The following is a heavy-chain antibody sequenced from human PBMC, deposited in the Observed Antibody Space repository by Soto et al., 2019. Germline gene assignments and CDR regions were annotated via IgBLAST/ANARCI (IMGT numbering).Heavy chain of an antibody. CDR1: GGTFGSYA. J-gene: IGHJ6*02. CDR3: ARSQVSSTSLEIYYYYYYGMDV. V-gene: IGHV1-69*01. CDR2: IIPIPGTA. Sequence: QVQLVQSGAEVKKPGSSVKVSCKASGGTFGSYAISWVRQAPGQGLEWMGGIIPIPGTANYAQKFQGRVTIAADESTSTAYMALSSLRYEDTAVYYCARSQVSSTSLEIYYYYYYGMDVWGQGTTVTVSS. D-gene: IGHD2-2*01.